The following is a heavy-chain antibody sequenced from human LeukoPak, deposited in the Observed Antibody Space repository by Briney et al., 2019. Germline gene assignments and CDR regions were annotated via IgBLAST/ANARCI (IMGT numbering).Heavy chain of an antibody. V-gene: IGHV3-23*01. D-gene: IGHD1-1*01. CDR3: GKVEDRTAPSYFDY. Sequence: GGSLRLSCAASGFTFSSYAMRCVRQAPGKGLEWVSAISGSGGSTYYADSVKGRFTISRDNSKNTLYLQMNSLRAEDTAVYYFGKVEDRTAPSYFDYWGQGPLVTVSS. J-gene: IGHJ4*02. CDR2: ISGSGGST. CDR1: GFTFSSYA.